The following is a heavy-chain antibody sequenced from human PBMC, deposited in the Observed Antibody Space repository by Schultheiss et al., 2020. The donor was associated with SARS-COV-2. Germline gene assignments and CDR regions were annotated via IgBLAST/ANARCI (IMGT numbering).Heavy chain of an antibody. CDR3: ARDYSSGSRYYYGMDV. Sequence: SETLSLTCAVYGGSFSGYYWSWIRQPPGKGLEWIGEINQSGGTNYNPSLKSRVKISVDTSKTQFSLNLRSVTAADTSLYYCARDYSSGSRYYYGMDVWGQGTTVTVSS. V-gene: IGHV4-34*01. CDR2: INQSGGT. J-gene: IGHJ6*02. CDR1: GGSFSGYY. D-gene: IGHD6-19*01.